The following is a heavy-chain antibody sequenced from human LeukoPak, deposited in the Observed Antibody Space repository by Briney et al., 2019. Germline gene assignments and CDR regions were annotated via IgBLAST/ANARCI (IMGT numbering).Heavy chain of an antibody. J-gene: IGHJ6*02. D-gene: IGHD3-3*01. V-gene: IGHV1-2*02. Sequence: ASVKVSCKASGYTFTGYYMHWVRQAPGQGLESMGWINPNSGGTNYAQKFQGRVTMTRDTSISTAYMELSRLRSDDTAVYYCAREKITMPYYYYYGMDVWGQGTTVTVSS. CDR3: AREKITMPYYYYYGMDV. CDR2: INPNSGGT. CDR1: GYTFTGYY.